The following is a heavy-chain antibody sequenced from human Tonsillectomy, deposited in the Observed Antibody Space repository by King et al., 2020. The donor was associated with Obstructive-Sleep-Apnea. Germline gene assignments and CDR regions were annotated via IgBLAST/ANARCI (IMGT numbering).Heavy chain of an antibody. J-gene: IGHJ4*02. CDR2: IKSKADDGTT. D-gene: IGHD5-12*01. CDR1: GFTFSNAW. CDR3: TVYSGYDLVY. Sequence: VQLVESGGGLVKPGGSLRLSCAASGFTFSNAWMSWVSQAPGKGLEWVGRIKSKADDGTTDYAAPVKGRFTISRDDSKNTLYLQMNSLKTEDTAVYYCTVYSGYDLVYWGQGTLVTVSS. V-gene: IGHV3-15*01.